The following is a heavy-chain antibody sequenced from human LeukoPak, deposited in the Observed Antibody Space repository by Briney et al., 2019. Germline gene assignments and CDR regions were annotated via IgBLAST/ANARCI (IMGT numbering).Heavy chain of an antibody. J-gene: IGHJ5*02. CDR2: IYTRGNT. D-gene: IGHD2/OR15-2a*01. V-gene: IGHV3-66*01. Sequence: GGSLRLSCAASGFSVSSNYMSWVRQAPGKGLEWVSLIYTRGNTYYADSVKGRFNLSRDNSKNTVYLQMNSLRVEDSAMYYCARISDLLFYFYPWGQGTLVTV. CDR3: ARISDLLFYFYP. CDR1: GFSVSSNY.